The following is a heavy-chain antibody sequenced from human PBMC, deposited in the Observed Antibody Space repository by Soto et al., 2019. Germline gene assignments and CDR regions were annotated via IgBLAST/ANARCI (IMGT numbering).Heavy chain of an antibody. V-gene: IGHV4-31*03. J-gene: IGHJ2*01. CDR3: ARVLRDVLSDRYYWYFDL. CDR1: GASISSGGYY. D-gene: IGHD3-16*02. CDR2: IYYIGTS. Sequence: QVQLQESGPGLVKPSQTLSLTCTVSGASISSGGYYLGWIRQPPGKVLEWLGFIYYIGTSYYNPSLESRITLSVDSSKNHFSLQLPSVTAADTAVYYCARVLRDVLSDRYYWYFDLWGRGTLVTVSS.